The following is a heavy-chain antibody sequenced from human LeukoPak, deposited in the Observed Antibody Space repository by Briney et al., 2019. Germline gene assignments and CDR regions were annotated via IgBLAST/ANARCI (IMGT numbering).Heavy chain of an antibody. J-gene: IGHJ4*02. Sequence: SETLSLTCAVSGYSISSGYYWGWIRQPPGKGLEWIGSFYHGGSTYYNPSLKSRVTISEDTSKNQFSLKLTSVTAADTAVYYCARTGSGNRLLHLDYWGQGTLVTVSS. V-gene: IGHV4-38-2*01. D-gene: IGHD3-10*01. CDR2: FYHGGST. CDR3: ARTGSGNRLLHLDY. CDR1: GYSISSGYY.